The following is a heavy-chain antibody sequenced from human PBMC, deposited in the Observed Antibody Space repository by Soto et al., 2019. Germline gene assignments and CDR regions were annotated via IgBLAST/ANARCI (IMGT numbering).Heavy chain of an antibody. V-gene: IGHV3-30-3*01. D-gene: IGHD4-17*01. CDR3: AREDDYGYRYINYGLDV. CDR2: ISFDGTKK. CDR1: GFTFNIYA. J-gene: IGHJ6*02. Sequence: GGTLRLSCAASGFTFNIYALHWVRQAPGKGLEWVAVISFDGTKKYYSDSVKGRFTISRDNLKNTLYLQMNNLRVEDAALYFCAREDDYGYRYINYGLDVWGQGTTVTVSS.